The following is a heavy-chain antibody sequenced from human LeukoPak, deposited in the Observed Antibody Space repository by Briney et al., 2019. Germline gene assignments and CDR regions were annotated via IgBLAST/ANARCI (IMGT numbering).Heavy chain of an antibody. J-gene: IGHJ4*02. CDR1: AFPFSTYV. D-gene: IGHD1-14*01. Sequence: GGSLRLSCAASAFPFSTYVMSWVRQAPGGGLEWISSISGDGARTYCTNSVKGRLTISRDNPKNTLFLQVNSLRVEDTAVYYCAKGGLTTPLHYWGQGTLVTVSS. CDR3: AKGGLTTPLHY. V-gene: IGHV3-23*01. CDR2: ISGDGART.